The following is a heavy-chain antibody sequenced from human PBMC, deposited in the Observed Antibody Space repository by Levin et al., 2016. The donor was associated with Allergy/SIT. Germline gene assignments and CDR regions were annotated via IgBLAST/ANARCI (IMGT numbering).Heavy chain of an antibody. Sequence: VRQAPGKGLEWVSYISSSGSTIYYADSVKGRFTISRDTAKTSLYLQMNSLRAEDTAVYYCARLRRFGELFEGMDVWGQGTTVTVSS. D-gene: IGHD3-10*01. J-gene: IGHJ6*02. V-gene: IGHV3-48*03. CDR3: ARLRRFGELFEGMDV. CDR2: ISSSGSTI.